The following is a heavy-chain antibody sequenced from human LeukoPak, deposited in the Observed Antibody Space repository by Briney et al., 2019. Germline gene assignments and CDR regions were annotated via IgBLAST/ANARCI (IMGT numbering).Heavy chain of an antibody. CDR2: IYYSGST. CDR3: ASPRLAMYIY. D-gene: IGHD2-2*01. V-gene: IGHV4-39*01. CDR1: GGSISSSSYY. Sequence: SETLSLTCTVSGGSISSSSYYWGWIRQPPGKGLEWIGSIYYSGSTYYSPSLKSRVTISVDTSKNQFSLKLSSVTAADTAVYYCASPRLAMYIYWGQGTLVTVSS. J-gene: IGHJ4*02.